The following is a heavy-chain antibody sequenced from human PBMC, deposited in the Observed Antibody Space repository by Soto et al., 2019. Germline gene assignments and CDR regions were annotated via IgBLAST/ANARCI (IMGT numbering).Heavy chain of an antibody. V-gene: IGHV4-31*03. CDR1: GGSIISRSYY. CDR2: IYYSGST. D-gene: IGHD6-13*01. CDR3: ARDSAAASFGWFDP. J-gene: IGHJ5*02. Sequence: SETLSLTCTVSGGSIISRSYYWSWIRQHPGKGLEWIGYIYYSGSTYYNPSLKSRVTISVDTSKNQFSLKLSSVTAADTAVYYCARDSAAASFGWFDPCGQGTLVTVPQ.